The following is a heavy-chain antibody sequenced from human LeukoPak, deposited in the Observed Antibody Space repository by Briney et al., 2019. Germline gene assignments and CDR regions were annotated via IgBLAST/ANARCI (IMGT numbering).Heavy chain of an antibody. Sequence: SETLSLTCAVYGGSFSGYYWSWIRQPPGKGLEWIGEINHSGSTNYNPSLKSRVTISVDTSKNQFSLKLSSVTAADTAVYHCARSMYSSSSNFDYWGQGTLVTVSS. J-gene: IGHJ4*02. D-gene: IGHD6-6*01. V-gene: IGHV4-34*01. CDR1: GGSFSGYY. CDR3: ARSMYSSSSNFDY. CDR2: INHSGST.